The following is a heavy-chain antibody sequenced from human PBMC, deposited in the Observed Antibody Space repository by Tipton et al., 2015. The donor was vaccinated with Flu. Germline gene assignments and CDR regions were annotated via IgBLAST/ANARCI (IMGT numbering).Heavy chain of an antibody. Sequence: SLRLSCAASGFIFSTSGMNWVRQAPGKGLEWVANIKQDGNEKYYVDSVKGRFTISRDNAKNSLYLQMNSLRAEDTAVYYCARAVGSSSSYWGQGTLVTVSS. CDR2: IKQDGNEK. CDR1: GFIFSTSG. D-gene: IGHD6-6*01. V-gene: IGHV3-7*01. J-gene: IGHJ4*02. CDR3: ARAVGSSSSY.